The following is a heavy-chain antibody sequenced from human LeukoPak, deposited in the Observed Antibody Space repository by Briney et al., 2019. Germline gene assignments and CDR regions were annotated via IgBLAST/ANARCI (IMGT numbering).Heavy chain of an antibody. D-gene: IGHD3-10*01. V-gene: IGHV4-30-2*01. CDR2: IYHSGST. CDR1: GGSISSGGYY. Sequence: SETLSLTCTVSGGSISSGGYYWSWIRQPPGKGLEWIGYIYHSGSTYYNPSLKSRVTISVDTSKNQFSLKLSSVTAADTAVYYCARALRGGSGSYSFDPWGQGTLVTVSS. CDR3: ARALRGGSGSYSFDP. J-gene: IGHJ5*02.